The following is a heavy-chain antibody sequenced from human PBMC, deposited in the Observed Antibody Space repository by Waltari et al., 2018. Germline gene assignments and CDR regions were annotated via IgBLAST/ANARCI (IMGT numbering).Heavy chain of an antibody. V-gene: IGHV4-39*01. D-gene: IGHD5-12*01. Sequence: QLQLHASGPGLVKPSATVSLTCSVSGGSINTTRHHWAWIRQPPGQGLEWIGTFSYNGATYSSPSLKSRITMSRDTSKNQLSLRLGSVTAADTAVYYCATYIGASVGTAAFDVWGQGTMVTVSS. CDR3: ATYIGASVGTAAFDV. CDR1: GGSINTTRHH. J-gene: IGHJ3*01. CDR2: FSYNGAT.